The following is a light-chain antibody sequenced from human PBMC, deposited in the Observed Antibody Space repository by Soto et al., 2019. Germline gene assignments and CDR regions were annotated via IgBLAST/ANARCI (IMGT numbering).Light chain of an antibody. CDR2: SNN. V-gene: IGLV1-44*01. CDR1: RSNIDSNT. J-gene: IGLJ3*02. Sequence: QSVLTQPPSASGTPGQRVTISCSGSRSNIDSNTVNWYQQLPGSAPKLLIYSNNQRPSGVPDRFAGSKSGTSASLAISGLQSEDEADYYCAAWDDSLHGPVFGGGTKLTVL. CDR3: AAWDDSLHGPV.